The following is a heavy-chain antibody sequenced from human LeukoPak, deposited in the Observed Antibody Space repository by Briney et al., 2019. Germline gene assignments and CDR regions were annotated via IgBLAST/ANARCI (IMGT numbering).Heavy chain of an antibody. CDR2: IYYSGST. Sequence: SETLSLTCTVSGGSISSSSYYWGWIRQPPGKGLEWIGYIYYSGSTNYNPSLKSRVTISVDTSKNQFSLKLSSVTAADTAVYYCARDGSLKNWFDPWGQGTLVTVSS. CDR1: GGSISSSSYY. CDR3: ARDGSLKNWFDP. J-gene: IGHJ5*02. V-gene: IGHV4-61*01.